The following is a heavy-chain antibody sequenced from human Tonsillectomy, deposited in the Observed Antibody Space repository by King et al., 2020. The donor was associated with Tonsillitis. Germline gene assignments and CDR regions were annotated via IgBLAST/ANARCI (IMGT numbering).Heavy chain of an antibody. CDR2: IDYRGSS. Sequence: VQLQESGPGLVRPSETLSLTCTASGDSISKSEYHWDWIRQSPGKGLEWIGSIDYRGSSSYNPSLQSRVTLSIETPKNQFSLNLVSVTAADTAVYFCARRGPYYYGFDVWGPGTTVTVSS. J-gene: IGHJ6*02. CDR3: ARRGPYYYGFDV. V-gene: IGHV4-39*01. CDR1: GDSISKSEYH.